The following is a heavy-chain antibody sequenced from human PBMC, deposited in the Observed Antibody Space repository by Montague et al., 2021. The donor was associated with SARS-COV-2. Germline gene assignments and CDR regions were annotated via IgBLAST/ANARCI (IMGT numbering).Heavy chain of an antibody. CDR2: ISYDVSNK. CDR1: GFTFSSYA. CDR3: ARDGREGLLWFGELLFGWFDP. Sequence: SLRLSCAASGFTFSSYAMHWVRQAPGKGLEWVAVISYDVSNKYYADSXXGRFTISRDNSKNTLYLQMNSLRAEDTAVYYCARDGREGLLWFGELLFGWFDPWGQGTLVTVSS. J-gene: IGHJ5*02. D-gene: IGHD3-10*01. V-gene: IGHV3-30*04.